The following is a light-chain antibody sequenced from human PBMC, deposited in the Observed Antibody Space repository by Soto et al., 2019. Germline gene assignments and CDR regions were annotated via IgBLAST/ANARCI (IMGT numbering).Light chain of an antibody. J-gene: IGKJ4*01. CDR2: DAS. Sequence: EFVLTHSPGTLSLSPGERATLSCRASQTVRNNYLAWYQQKPGQAPRLLIYDASSRATGIPDRFSGGGSGTDFTLTSSRLEPEDFAVYYCHQYSSYPRTFGGGTNVDIK. V-gene: IGKV3-20*01. CDR3: HQYSSYPRT. CDR1: QTVRNNY.